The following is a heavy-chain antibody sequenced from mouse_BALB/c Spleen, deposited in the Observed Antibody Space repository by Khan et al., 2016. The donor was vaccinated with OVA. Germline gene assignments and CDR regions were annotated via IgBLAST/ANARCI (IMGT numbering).Heavy chain of an antibody. CDR2: IDPSDSET. V-gene: IGHV1-61*01. J-gene: IGHJ3*01. Sequence: QVQLQQPGAELVRPGASVKLSCKASGYTFTSYWMNWVKQRPGHGLEWIGRIDPSDSETHYNQIFKDKATLTVDTSSTTAYMKLSSLTSEDVAVDYCARREKYGYDPSWFAYWGQGTLVTVSA. CDR1: GYTFTSYW. CDR3: ARREKYGYDPSWFAY. D-gene: IGHD2-2*01.